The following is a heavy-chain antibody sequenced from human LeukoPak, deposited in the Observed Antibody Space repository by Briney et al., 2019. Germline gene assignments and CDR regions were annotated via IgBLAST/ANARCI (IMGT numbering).Heavy chain of an antibody. V-gene: IGHV3-23*01. CDR3: APDPFDS. J-gene: IGHJ4*02. CDR1: GFTFSSYT. CDR2: IIGSGGNT. Sequence: PGGSLRLSCAAFGFTFSSYTMSWVRQAPGKGLEWVSAIIGSGGNTYYADSVKGRFTISRDNSKNTLYLQMNSLRAEDTAVYYCAPDPFDSWGQGTLVTVSS.